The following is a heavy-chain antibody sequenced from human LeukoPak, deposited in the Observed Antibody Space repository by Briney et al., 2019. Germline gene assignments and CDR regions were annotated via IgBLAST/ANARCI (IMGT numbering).Heavy chain of an antibody. CDR1: GGSISSYY. CDR3: ARVWGIVGATTIGFDP. Sequence: SETLSLTCTVSGGSISSYYWSWIRQPPGKGLEWIGYIYYSGSTNYNPSLKSRVTISVDTSKNQFSLKLSSVTAADTAVYYCARVWGIVGATTIGFDPWGQGTLVTVSS. D-gene: IGHD1-26*01. V-gene: IGHV4-59*01. J-gene: IGHJ5*02. CDR2: IYYSGST.